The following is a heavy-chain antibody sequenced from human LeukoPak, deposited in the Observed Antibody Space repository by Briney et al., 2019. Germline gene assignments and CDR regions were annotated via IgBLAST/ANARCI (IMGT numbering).Heavy chain of an antibody. V-gene: IGHV3-23*01. J-gene: IGHJ4*02. CDR3: VKDHDRNWNDKGYFDY. CDR2: ISGSGGNT. D-gene: IGHD1-1*01. CDR1: GFTFNSYA. Sequence: PPGGSLRLSCAVSGFTFNSYATSWVRQAPGKGLEWVSGISGSGGNTYYADSVKGRFTISRDNSENTLDLQMSSLRAEDTAVYYCVKDHDRNWNDKGYFDYWGQGTLVTVSS.